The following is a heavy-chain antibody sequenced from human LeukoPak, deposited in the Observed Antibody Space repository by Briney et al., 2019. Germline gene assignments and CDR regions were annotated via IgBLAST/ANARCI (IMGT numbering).Heavy chain of an antibody. Sequence: PGGSLRLSCAASGFTVSSNYMSWVRQTPGKGLEWVGRIKSNTDGGTTDFAAPVKGRFTISRDDSENALYLQMNSLKTEDTAVYYCTTQLLYEHNFDYWGQGTLVTVSS. J-gene: IGHJ4*02. D-gene: IGHD2-2*02. CDR2: IKSNTDGGTT. CDR1: GFTVSSNY. CDR3: TTQLLYEHNFDY. V-gene: IGHV3-15*01.